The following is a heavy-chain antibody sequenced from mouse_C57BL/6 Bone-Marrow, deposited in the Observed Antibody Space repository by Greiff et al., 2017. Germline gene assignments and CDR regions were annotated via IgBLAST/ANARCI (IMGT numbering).Heavy chain of an antibody. Sequence: EVQLQQSGAELVRPGASVKLSCIASGFNIKDYYMHWVKQRPEQGLEWFGRTDPEDGDTEYAPKFLGKATLPADTSSNTAYLQRSSLTSEDPAVYYCTGRLKCNCDYWGSGTTLTVSS. V-gene: IGHV14-1*01. CDR3: TGRLKCNCDY. D-gene: IGHD1-3*01. J-gene: IGHJ2*01. CDR2: TDPEDGDT. CDR1: GFNIKDYY.